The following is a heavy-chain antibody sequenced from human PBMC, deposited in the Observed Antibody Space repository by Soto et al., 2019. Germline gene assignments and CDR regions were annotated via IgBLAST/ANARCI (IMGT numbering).Heavy chain of an antibody. CDR3: ARLRVIPADHFDY. D-gene: IGHD6-13*01. CDR1: GGSISSYY. Sequence: QVQLQESGPGLVKPSETLSLTCTVSGGSISSYYWSWIRQPPGKGLEWIGYIYYSGSTNYNPSLKSRVTISVDTSKNQFSLKLSSVTAADTAVYYGARLRVIPADHFDYWGQGTLVTVSS. J-gene: IGHJ4*02. CDR2: IYYSGST. V-gene: IGHV4-59*08.